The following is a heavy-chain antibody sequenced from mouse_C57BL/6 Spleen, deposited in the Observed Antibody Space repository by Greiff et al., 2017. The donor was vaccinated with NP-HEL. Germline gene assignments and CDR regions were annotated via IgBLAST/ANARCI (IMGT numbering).Heavy chain of an antibody. Sequence: DVMLVESGGGLVKPGGSLKLSCAASGFTFSDYGMHWVRQAPEKGLEWVAYISSGSSTIYYADTVKGRFTISRDNAKNTLFLQMTSLRSEDTAMYYCARGGLRRGYYYAMDYWGQGTSVTVSS. D-gene: IGHD2-4*01. CDR2: ISSGSSTI. V-gene: IGHV5-17*01. J-gene: IGHJ4*01. CDR1: GFTFSDYG. CDR3: ARGGLRRGYYYAMDY.